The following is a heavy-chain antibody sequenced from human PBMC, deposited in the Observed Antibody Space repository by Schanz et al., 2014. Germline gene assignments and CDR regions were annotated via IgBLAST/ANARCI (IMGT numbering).Heavy chain of an antibody. V-gene: IGHV3-23*01. J-gene: IGHJ6*02. CDR2: ISHSGGSK. CDR3: AKGMGYCSGGSCYDYYYYGLDV. Sequence: EVQLLESGGGLVQPGGSLRLSCAASGFTFTTHSMTWVRQAPGKGLEWVSSISHSGGSKYYADSVKGRFTISRDNSENTLYLQMNSLSTDDTAVYYSAKGMGYCSGGSCYDYYYYGLDVWGQGTTGTVSS. D-gene: IGHD2-15*01. CDR1: GFTFTTHS.